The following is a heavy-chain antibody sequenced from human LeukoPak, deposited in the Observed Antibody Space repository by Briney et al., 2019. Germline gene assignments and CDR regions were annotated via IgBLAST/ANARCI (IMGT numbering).Heavy chain of an antibody. CDR1: GYTFTSYG. D-gene: IGHD3-3*01. CDR2: ISAYNGNT. Sequence: ASVKVSCKASGYTFTSYGISWVRQAPGQGLEWMGWISAYNGNTNYAQKFQGRVTMTTATSTNTAYMELRSLRSDDTAVYYCASADEYYYTRSGCWRIFDDDYWGQGTLVTVSS. CDR3: ASADEYYYTRSGCWRIFDDDY. J-gene: IGHJ4*02. V-gene: IGHV1-18*01.